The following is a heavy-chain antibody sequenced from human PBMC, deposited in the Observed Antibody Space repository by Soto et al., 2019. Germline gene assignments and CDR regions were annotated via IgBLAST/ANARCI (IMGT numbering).Heavy chain of an antibody. V-gene: IGHV4-59*01. CDR3: ARDAYIVGATHYYYYGMDV. J-gene: IGHJ6*02. Sequence: SSETLSLTCTVSGGSISSYYWSWIRQPPGKGLEWIGYIYYSGSTNYNPSLKSRVTISVDTSKNQFSLKLSSVTAADTAVYYCARDAYIVGATHYYYYGMDVWGQGTTVTVSS. CDR1: GGSISSYY. D-gene: IGHD1-26*01. CDR2: IYYSGST.